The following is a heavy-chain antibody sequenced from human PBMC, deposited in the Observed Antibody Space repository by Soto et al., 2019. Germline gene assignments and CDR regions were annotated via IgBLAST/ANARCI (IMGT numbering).Heavy chain of an antibody. V-gene: IGHV5-10-1*01. Sequence: PGESLKISCKGSGYSFTKYCIIWVRQVPGKGLEWMGRIDTSYSYSHYSPSFQGHVTISVDKSISTGYLQWSSLKASDTAMYYCARYCSSSSCSQLYGMDVWGQGTTVTVSS. CDR1: GYSFTKYC. D-gene: IGHD2-15*01. CDR3: ARYCSSSSCSQLYGMDV. CDR2: IDTSYSYS. J-gene: IGHJ6*02.